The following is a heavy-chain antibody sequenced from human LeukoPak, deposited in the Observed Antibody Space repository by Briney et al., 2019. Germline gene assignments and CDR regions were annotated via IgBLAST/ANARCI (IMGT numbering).Heavy chain of an antibody. V-gene: IGHV3-30*02. CDR2: IRYDGSNK. J-gene: IGHJ5*02. CDR1: GFTFSSYG. Sequence: SGGSLRLSCAASGFTFSSYGMHGVRQAPGKGLEWVAFIRYDGSNKYYADSVKGRFTISRDNSKSTLYLQMNSLRAEDTAVYYCAKDRYSGYDRNWFDPWGQGTLVTVSS. D-gene: IGHD5-12*01. CDR3: AKDRYSGYDRNWFDP.